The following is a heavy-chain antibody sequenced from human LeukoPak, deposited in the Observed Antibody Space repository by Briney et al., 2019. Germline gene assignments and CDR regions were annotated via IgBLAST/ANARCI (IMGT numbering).Heavy chain of an antibody. CDR2: ISYDGSNK. CDR3: ARGIAAAATDDAFDI. J-gene: IGHJ3*02. D-gene: IGHD6-13*01. V-gene: IGHV3-30*03. CDR1: GFTFSSYG. Sequence: GGSLRLSCAASGFTFSSYGMHWVRQAPGKGLEWVAVISYDGSNKYYADSVKGRFTISRDNSKNTLYLQMNSLRAEDTAVYYCARGIAAAATDDAFDIWGQGTMVTVSS.